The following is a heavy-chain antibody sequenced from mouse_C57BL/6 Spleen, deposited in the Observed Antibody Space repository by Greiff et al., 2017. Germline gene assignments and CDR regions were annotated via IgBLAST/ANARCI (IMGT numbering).Heavy chain of an antibody. J-gene: IGHJ3*01. D-gene: IGHD2-4*01. Sequence: QVTLKESGPGILQPSQTLRLTCSFSGFSLRTFGMGVGWIRQPSGMGLEWLAHIWWDDDKYYNPALKSRLTISKDTAKNQVFLQIANVDTADTATYYCARIVYYDYDPAYWGQGTLVTVSA. CDR3: ARIVYYDYDPAY. V-gene: IGHV8-8*01. CDR1: GFSLRTFGMG. CDR2: IWWDDDK.